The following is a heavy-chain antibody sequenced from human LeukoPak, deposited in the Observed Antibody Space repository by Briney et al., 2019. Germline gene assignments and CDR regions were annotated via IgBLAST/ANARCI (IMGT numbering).Heavy chain of an antibody. CDR3: ARDFTSQNFFDQ. V-gene: IGHV3-69-1*01. CDR1: GFTFSDYY. CDR2: SGQGVI. D-gene: IGHD2/OR15-2a*01. Sequence: GGSLRLSCAASGFTFSDYYMSWIRQAPGKGLEWVSSSGQGVIYYANSVKGRFTISRDNAKNSLFLQMNNLRAEDTAIYYCARDFTSQNFFDQWGQGTLVTVSS. J-gene: IGHJ4*01.